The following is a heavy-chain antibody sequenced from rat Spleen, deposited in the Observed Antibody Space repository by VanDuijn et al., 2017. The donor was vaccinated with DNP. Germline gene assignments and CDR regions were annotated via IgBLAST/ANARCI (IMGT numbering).Heavy chain of an antibody. V-gene: IGHV4-2*01. CDR3: VEEESGVRY. J-gene: IGHJ2*01. CDR2: INKDSTII. D-gene: IGHD4-3*01. CDR1: GFNFDDHW. Sequence: EVKLVESGGGLVQPGGSLKLSCAASGFNFDDHWMGWVRPAPGKGLEWIGEINKDSTIINYVPSLKDKFTISRDNGQNTLYLQMSKLGSEDTAIYYCVEEESGVRYWGQGVMVIVSP.